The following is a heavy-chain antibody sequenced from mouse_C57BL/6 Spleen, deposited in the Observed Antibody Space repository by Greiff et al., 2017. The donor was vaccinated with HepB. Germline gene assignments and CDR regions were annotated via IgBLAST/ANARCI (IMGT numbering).Heavy chain of an antibody. CDR2: IDPSDSYT. V-gene: IGHV1-50*01. D-gene: IGHD1-1*01. CDR3: ARVGLITPVVAGGFAY. CDR1: GYTFTSYW. Sequence: QVQLQQPGAELVKPGASVKLSCKASGYTFTSYWMQWVKQRPGQGLEWIGEIDPSDSYTNYNQKFKGKATLTVDTSSSTAYMQLSSLTSEDSAVYYCARVGLITPVVAGGFAYWGQGTLVTVSA. J-gene: IGHJ3*01.